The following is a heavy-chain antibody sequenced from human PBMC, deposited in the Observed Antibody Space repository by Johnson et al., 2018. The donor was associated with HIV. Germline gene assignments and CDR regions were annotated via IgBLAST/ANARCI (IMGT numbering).Heavy chain of an antibody. CDR2: IKRKTDGGTT. CDR3: ARDGDECGDSYNPTEI. CDR1: GFTFSHAW. D-gene: IGHD5-24*01. Sequence: VQLVESGGGVVRPGGSLRLSCAASGFTFSHAWMTWVRQAPGKGLEWVGRIKRKTDGGTTDYAAPVKGRFTISRDDLKNTLYLQMNSLRAEDTAGYYCARDGDECGDSYNPTEIWGQGTMVTVSS. J-gene: IGHJ3*02. V-gene: IGHV3-15*01.